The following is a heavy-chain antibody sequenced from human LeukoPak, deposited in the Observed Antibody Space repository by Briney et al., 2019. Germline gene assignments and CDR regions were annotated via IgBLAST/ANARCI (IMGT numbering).Heavy chain of an antibody. CDR2: IHWNGGRT. Sequence: PGGSLRLSCAASGFTFDDYGMSWVRQVPGKGLEWVSGIHWNGGRTGYADAAKGRFTISRDNAKNSLYLQMNSLRAEDTAVYYCAKENYYDSSGSSSYAFDIWGQGTMVTVSS. D-gene: IGHD3-22*01. CDR1: GFTFDDYG. V-gene: IGHV3-20*04. J-gene: IGHJ3*02. CDR3: AKENYYDSSGSSSYAFDI.